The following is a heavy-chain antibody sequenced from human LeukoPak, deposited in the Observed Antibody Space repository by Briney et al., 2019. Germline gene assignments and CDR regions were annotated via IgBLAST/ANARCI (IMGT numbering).Heavy chain of an antibody. D-gene: IGHD3-22*01. V-gene: IGHV4-61*01. J-gene: IGHJ4*02. Sequence: PSETLSLTRTVSGGSVSSGSYYWSWIRQPPGKGLEWIGYIYYSGSTNYNPSLKSRVTISVDTSKNQFSLKLSSVTAADTAVYYCARADPPYYDSSGYLDYWGQGTLVTVSS. CDR1: GGSVSSGSYY. CDR2: IYYSGST. CDR3: ARADPPYYDSSGYLDY.